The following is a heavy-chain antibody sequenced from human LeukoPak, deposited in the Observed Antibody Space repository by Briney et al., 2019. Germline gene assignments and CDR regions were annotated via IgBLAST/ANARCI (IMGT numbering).Heavy chain of an antibody. CDR1: VFIFSSYA. CDR2: ISGSGGST. J-gene: IGHJ4*02. CDR3: AKGAASVEMAIADY. D-gene: IGHD5-24*01. Sequence: PGGSLTLSCAASVFIFSSYAMSWVRQAPGKGLEWVSAISGSGGSTYYADSVKGRFTISRDNSKNTLYLQMNSLRAEDTAVYYCAKGAASVEMAIADYWGQGTLVTVSS. V-gene: IGHV3-23*01.